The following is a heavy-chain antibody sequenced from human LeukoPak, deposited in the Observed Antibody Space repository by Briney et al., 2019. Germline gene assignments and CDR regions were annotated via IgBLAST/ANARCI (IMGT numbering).Heavy chain of an antibody. CDR2: IYYSGST. CDR3: ARDGIAAAAQEYFQH. Sequence: SETLSLTCTVSGGSISTYYWSWVRQPPGKGLEWIGYIYYSGSTSYNPSLKSRVIISLDTSKNQFSLKLSSVTAADTAVYYCARDGIAAAAQEYFQHWGQGTLVTVSS. CDR1: GGSISTYY. D-gene: IGHD6-13*01. J-gene: IGHJ1*01. V-gene: IGHV4-59*12.